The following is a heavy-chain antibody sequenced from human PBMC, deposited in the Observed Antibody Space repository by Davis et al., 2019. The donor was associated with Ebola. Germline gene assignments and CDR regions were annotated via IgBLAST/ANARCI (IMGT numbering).Heavy chain of an antibody. V-gene: IGHV4-30-2*01. Sequence: SETLSLTCAVSGGSISSGGYSWSWIRQPPGKGLEWIGYIYHSGSTYYNPSLKSRVTISVDTSKNQFSLKLSSVTAADTAVYYCARETYYYDNSGYYRGSFDYWGQGTLVTVSS. J-gene: IGHJ4*02. D-gene: IGHD3-22*01. CDR3: ARETYYYDNSGYYRGSFDY. CDR2: IYHSGST. CDR1: GGSISSGGYS.